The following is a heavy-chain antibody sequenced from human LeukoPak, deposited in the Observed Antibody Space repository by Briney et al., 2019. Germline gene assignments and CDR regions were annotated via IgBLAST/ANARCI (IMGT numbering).Heavy chain of an antibody. J-gene: IGHJ4*02. CDR3: AGELRAAAGTGIDY. CDR2: TSYDGSTQ. D-gene: IGHD6-13*01. V-gene: IGHV3-30*04. Sequence: PGRSLRLSCAASGFTFSGYAMHWVRQAPGKGLEWVALTSYDGSTQFYADSLKGRFTISRDNSKNTLYLQMNSLRVEDSAVYYCAGELRAAAGTGIDYWGQGTLVTVSS. CDR1: GFTFSGYA.